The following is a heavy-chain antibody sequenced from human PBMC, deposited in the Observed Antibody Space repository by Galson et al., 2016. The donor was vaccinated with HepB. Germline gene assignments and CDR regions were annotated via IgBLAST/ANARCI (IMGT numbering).Heavy chain of an antibody. Sequence: SLRLSCAASGFTFSSYSMHWVRQAPGKGLEWVSSISYSSSYMPYADAVTGRFTISSDNAKNSLYLQMNSLGAEDTAVYFCARDRGGGAPKLVICDYWGQGALVTVSS. CDR1: GFTFSSYS. CDR2: ISYSSSYM. V-gene: IGHV3-21*01. J-gene: IGHJ4*02. D-gene: IGHD3-16*01. CDR3: ARDRGGGAPKLVICDY.